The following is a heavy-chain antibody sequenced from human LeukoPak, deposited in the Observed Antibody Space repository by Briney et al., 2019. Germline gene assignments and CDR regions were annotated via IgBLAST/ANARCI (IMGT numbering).Heavy chain of an antibody. CDR1: NGSISTYY. CDR2: ISYGGAT. V-gene: IGHV4-59*08. D-gene: IGHD1-26*01. J-gene: IGHJ4*02. CDR3: ARHGGTLDYFDS. Sequence: SETLSPTCSVSNGSISTYYWSWIRQSPGKGLEWIGYISYGGATTYNPSLKRRVTISVDSPKNHFSLRLTSLTAADTALYYCARHGGTLDYFDSWGPGSLVTVSS.